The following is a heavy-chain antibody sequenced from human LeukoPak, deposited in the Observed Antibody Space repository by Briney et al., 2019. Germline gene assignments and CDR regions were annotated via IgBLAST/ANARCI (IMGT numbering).Heavy chain of an antibody. J-gene: IGHJ4*02. CDR2: INHSGST. Sequence: SETLSLTCAGYGGSFSGYYWSWIRQPPGKGLEWIGEINHSGSTNYNPSLKSRVTISVDTSKNQFSLKLSSVTAADTAVYSCARAYSNYGVWGQGTLVTVSS. V-gene: IGHV4-34*01. CDR1: GGSFSGYY. D-gene: IGHD4-4*01. CDR3: ARAYSNYGV.